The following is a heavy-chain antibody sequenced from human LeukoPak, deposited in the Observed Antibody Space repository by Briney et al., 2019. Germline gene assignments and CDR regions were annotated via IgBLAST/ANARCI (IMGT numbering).Heavy chain of an antibody. V-gene: IGHV4-59*08. J-gene: IGHJ4*02. CDR1: GGSISSYY. Sequence: SETLSLTCTVSGGSISSYYWSWIRQPPGKGLEWIGYIYYSGSTNYNPSLKSRVTISVDTSKNQFSLKLSSVTAADTAVYYCARRARGVHSFDYWGQGTLVTVSS. CDR2: IYYSGST. D-gene: IGHD3-10*01. CDR3: ARRARGVHSFDY.